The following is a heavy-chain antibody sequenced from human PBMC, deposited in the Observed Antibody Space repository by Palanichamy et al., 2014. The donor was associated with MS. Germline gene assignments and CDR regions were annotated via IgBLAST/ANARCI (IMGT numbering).Heavy chain of an antibody. CDR3: AGSQEYNYGSGYFDY. V-gene: IGHV4-39*01. D-gene: IGHD5-18*01. CDR1: DDSISSRSYY. Sequence: QLQLQESGPGLVKPSETLSLTCNVSDDSISSRSYYWGWIRQPPGKGLEWIGSFYYSGSSYYNPSLKSRVTIFVDRSKNQFSLKLTSVTAADTAVYYCAGSQEYNYGSGYFDYWGQGTLVTVSS. CDR2: FYYSGSS. J-gene: IGHJ4*02.